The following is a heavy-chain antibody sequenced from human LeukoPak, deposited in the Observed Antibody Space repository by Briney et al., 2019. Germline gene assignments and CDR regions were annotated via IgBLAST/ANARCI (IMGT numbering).Heavy chain of an antibody. CDR3: AKDRGVVVPAAMGLDY. D-gene: IGHD2-2*01. V-gene: IGHV3-23*01. J-gene: IGHJ4*02. CDR2: ISGSGGST. Sequence: GGSLRLSCAASGFTFSTYAMNWVRQAPGKGLEWVSGISGSGGSTYYADSVKGRFTISRDNSKNTLYLQMNSLRAEDTAVYYCAKDRGVVVPAAMGLDYWGQGTLVTVSS. CDR1: GFTFSTYA.